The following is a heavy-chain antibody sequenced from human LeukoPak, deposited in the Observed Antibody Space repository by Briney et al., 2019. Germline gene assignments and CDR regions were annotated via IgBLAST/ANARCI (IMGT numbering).Heavy chain of an antibody. CDR2: IYSTGSA. V-gene: IGHV4-59*08. CDR3: ARHRDYDT. J-gene: IGHJ4*01. Sequence: PSETLSLTCTVSGSPINNNFWTWIRQPPGKGLEWIGHIYSTGSANYNPSLKSRVLISGDTSKNQISLKLTSVTAADTAVYFCARHRDYDTWGHGTLVTVSS. CDR1: GSPINNNF. D-gene: IGHD3-16*01.